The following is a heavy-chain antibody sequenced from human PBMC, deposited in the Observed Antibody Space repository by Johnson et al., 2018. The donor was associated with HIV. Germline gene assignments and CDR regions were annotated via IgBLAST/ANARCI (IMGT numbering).Heavy chain of an antibody. CDR2: INSDGSSS. D-gene: IGHD2-21*01. CDR3: ARGGGCGGDCYSGYDAFDI. J-gene: IGHJ3*02. CDR1: GFTLSSYW. V-gene: IGHV3-74*01. Sequence: VQLVESGGGLVQPGGSLRLSCAASGFTLSSYWMHWVRQVPGKGPVWVSRINSDGSSSAYADSVKGRFTISRDGAKNTLYLQMNSLRAEDTAVYYCARGGGCGGDCYSGYDAFDIWGQGTMVTVSS.